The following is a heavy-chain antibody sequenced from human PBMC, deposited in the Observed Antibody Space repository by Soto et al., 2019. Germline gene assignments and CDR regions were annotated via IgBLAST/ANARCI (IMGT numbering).Heavy chain of an antibody. CDR2: TSSTSGTI. J-gene: IGHJ4*02. D-gene: IGHD4-4*01. CDR3: ARDAKSGYSNGGGGYDY. Sequence: GGSLRVSCASSGCTFSSYSMSWVRQAPGKGLEWVSYTSSTSGTIYYADSVKGRYTISREDAKNSLYLQMNSLRAEDTAVYYCARDAKSGYSNGGGGYDYWGQGTLVTVSS. CDR1: GCTFSSYS. V-gene: IGHV3-48*01.